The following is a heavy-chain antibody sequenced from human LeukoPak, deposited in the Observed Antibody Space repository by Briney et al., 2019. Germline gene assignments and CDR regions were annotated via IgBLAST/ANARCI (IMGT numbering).Heavy chain of an antibody. J-gene: IGHJ4*02. Sequence: GGSLRLSCAASGFTFNSYSMNWVRQAPGKGLEWVSSISSSSSYIYYADSVKGRFTISRDNAKNSLYLQMNSLRAEDTAVYYCARDLSGVTGYTYGRGIDYWGQGTLVTVSS. D-gene: IGHD5-18*01. V-gene: IGHV3-21*01. CDR1: GFTFNSYS. CDR2: ISSSSSYI. CDR3: ARDLSGVTGYTYGRGIDY.